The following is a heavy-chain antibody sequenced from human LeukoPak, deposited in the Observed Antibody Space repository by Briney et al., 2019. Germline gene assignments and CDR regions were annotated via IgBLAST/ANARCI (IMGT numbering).Heavy chain of an antibody. CDR1: GYTFTSYA. CDR2: INAGNGNT. D-gene: IGHD6-13*01. Sequence: ASVKVSCKASGYTFTSYAMHWVRQAPGQRLEWMGWINAGNGNTKYSQKFQGRVTITRDTSASIAYMELSSLRSEDTAVYYCARNIGSSSCFDYWGQGTLVTVSS. V-gene: IGHV1-3*01. CDR3: ARNIGSSSCFDY. J-gene: IGHJ4*02.